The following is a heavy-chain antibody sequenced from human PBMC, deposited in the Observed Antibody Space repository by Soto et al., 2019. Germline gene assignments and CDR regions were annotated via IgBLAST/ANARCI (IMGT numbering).Heavy chain of an antibody. CDR1: GDSVSSNSAA. Sequence: SQTLSLTCAISGDSVSSNSAAWNWIRQSPSRGLEWLGRTYYRSKWYNDYAVSVKSRITINPDTSKNQFSLQLNSVTPEDTAVYYCAREVSGSSPNYYYYYGMDVWGQGTTATVSS. D-gene: IGHD2-15*01. J-gene: IGHJ6*02. V-gene: IGHV6-1*01. CDR2: TYYRSKWYN. CDR3: AREVSGSSPNYYYYYGMDV.